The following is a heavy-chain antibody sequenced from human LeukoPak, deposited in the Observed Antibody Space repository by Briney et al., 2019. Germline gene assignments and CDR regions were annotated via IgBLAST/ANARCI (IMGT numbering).Heavy chain of an antibody. D-gene: IGHD3-3*01. CDR1: GFTFSDYY. V-gene: IGHV3-69-1*01. Sequence: GGSLRLSCAASGFTFSDYYINWIRQAPGKGLEWASSISNTHTMYYVDSVKGRFTISRDNAKKSLYLQMNSLRVEDTAVYFCARGGTFGVVTHLDLWGKGTTVTVSS. J-gene: IGHJ6*04. CDR3: ARGGTFGVVTHLDL. CDR2: ISNTHTM.